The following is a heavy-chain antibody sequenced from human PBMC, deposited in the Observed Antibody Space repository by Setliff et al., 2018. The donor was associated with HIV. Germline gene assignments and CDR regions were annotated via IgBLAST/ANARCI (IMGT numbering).Heavy chain of an antibody. CDR3: AREVVEMAPEEGREDAFDI. Sequence: ASVKVSCKASGYTFTGYYMHWVRQAPGQGLEWMGWINPNSGGTTYAQKFQGRVTITTDESTSTAYMELSSLKSEDTAVYYCAREVVEMAPEEGREDAFDIWGQGTMVTVSS. CDR1: GYTFTGYY. V-gene: IGHV1-2*02. D-gene: IGHD2-15*01. CDR2: INPNSGGT. J-gene: IGHJ3*02.